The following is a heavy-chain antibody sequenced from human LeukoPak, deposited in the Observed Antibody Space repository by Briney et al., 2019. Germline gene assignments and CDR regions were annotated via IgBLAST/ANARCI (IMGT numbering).Heavy chain of an antibody. Sequence: SETLSLTCTVSGGSISSGSYYWSWIRQPAGKGLEWIGRIYTYESPNYNPSLKSRVTISVGTSKNQFSLKLTSVTAADTAVYFCARAPGGRRAYYMDVWGKGTTVTISS. CDR1: GGSISSGSYY. V-gene: IGHV4-61*02. D-gene: IGHD3-16*01. J-gene: IGHJ6*03. CDR2: IYTYESP. CDR3: ARAPGGRRAYYMDV.